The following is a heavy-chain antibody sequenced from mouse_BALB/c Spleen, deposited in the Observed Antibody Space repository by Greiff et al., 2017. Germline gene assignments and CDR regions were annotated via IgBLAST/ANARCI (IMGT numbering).Heavy chain of an antibody. D-gene: IGHD2-1*01. J-gene: IGHJ2*01. CDR2: INPSSGYT. CDR1: GYTFTSYT. V-gene: IGHV1-4*01. CDR3: ARSGGIYGNYVPFDY. Sequence: VQLQQSGAELARPGASVKMSCKASGYTFTSYTMHWVKQRPGQGLEWIGYINPSSGYTNYNQKFKDKATLTADKSSSTAYMQLSSLTSEDSAVYYCARSGGIYGNYVPFDYWGQGTTLTVSS.